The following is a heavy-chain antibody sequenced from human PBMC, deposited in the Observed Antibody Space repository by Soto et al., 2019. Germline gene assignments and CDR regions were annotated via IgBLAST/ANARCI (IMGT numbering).Heavy chain of an antibody. CDR2: ISAGADAT. CDR3: AKKLTTYAVDPADY. CDR1: GFTFGDFG. D-gene: IGHD3-3*01. Sequence: LRLSCASSGFTFGDFGMSWVRQAPGKGLEWVAVISAGADATYYAASVKGRFTLSRDNSKNILYLQMNSLTVADTAVYYCAKKLTTYAVDPADYWGQGTQVTVSS. J-gene: IGHJ4*02. V-gene: IGHV3-23*01.